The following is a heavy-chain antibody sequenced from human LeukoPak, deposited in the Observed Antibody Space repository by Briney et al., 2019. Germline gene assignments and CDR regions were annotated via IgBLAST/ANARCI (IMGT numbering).Heavy chain of an antibody. D-gene: IGHD3-16*01. J-gene: IGHJ4*02. CDR1: GFTVSSTY. V-gene: IGHV3-66*01. Sequence: PGGSLRLSCVASGFTVSSTYMGWVRQAPGKGLEWVSLIESGATTYYSHSAKGRFTISRDSSKNTLYLQMNSLRAEDTAVYYCARFARFGDLQGGGYFDYWGQGTLVTVSS. CDR2: IESGATT. CDR3: ARFARFGDLQGGGYFDY.